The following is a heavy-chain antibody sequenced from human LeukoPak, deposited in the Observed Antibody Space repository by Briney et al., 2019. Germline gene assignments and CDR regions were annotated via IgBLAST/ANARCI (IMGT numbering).Heavy chain of an antibody. D-gene: IGHD2/OR15-2a*01. CDR3: AKGYDITTYYLDY. CDR1: GFTSSDYD. Sequence: GGSLRLSCAASGFTSSDYDIPWFRQAPGKGLEWVAFIRFDGNHKYYADSVKGRFTVSRDNSKNTLYLQMNSLRPEDTAVYYCAKGYDITTYYLDYWGQGTLVTVST. CDR2: IRFDGNHK. V-gene: IGHV3-30*02. J-gene: IGHJ4*02.